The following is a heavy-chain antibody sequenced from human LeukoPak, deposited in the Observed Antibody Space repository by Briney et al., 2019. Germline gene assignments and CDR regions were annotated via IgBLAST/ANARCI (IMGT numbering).Heavy chain of an antibody. CDR1: GGSFSGYY. CDR3: ARRRVVDGSGAFDI. D-gene: IGHD3-22*01. V-gene: IGHV4-34*01. CDR2: INHSGST. J-gene: IGHJ3*02. Sequence: SETLSLTCAVYGGSFSGYYWSWIRQPPGKGLEWIGEINHSGSTNYNPSLKSRVTISVDTSKNQFSLKLSSVTAADTAVYYCARRRVVDGSGAFDIWGQGTMVTVSS.